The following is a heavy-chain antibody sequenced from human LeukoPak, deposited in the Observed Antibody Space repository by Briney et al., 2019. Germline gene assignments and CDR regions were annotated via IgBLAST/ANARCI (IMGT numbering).Heavy chain of an antibody. Sequence: GGSLRLSCVVPGFSVSSNYMSWVRQAPGKGLEWVSSFFTNGNTYYADSVKGRFTISRDNSKNTVYLQMNRLRAEDTAVYYCTRGLAPDPGYFDSWGQGTLVTVSS. J-gene: IGHJ4*02. CDR1: GFSVSSNY. V-gene: IGHV3-53*01. CDR3: TRGLAPDPGYFDS. D-gene: IGHD1-14*01. CDR2: FFTNGNT.